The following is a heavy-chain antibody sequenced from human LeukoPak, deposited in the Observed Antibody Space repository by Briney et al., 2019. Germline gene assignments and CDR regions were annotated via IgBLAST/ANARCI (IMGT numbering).Heavy chain of an antibody. V-gene: IGHV4-31*11. CDR3: ASSELSGSYYYDSSGQGGNWFDP. Sequence: SETLSLTCAVYDGSFSGYYWSWIRQHPGKGLEWIGYIYYSGSTYYNPSLKSRVTISVDTSKNQFSLKLSSVTAADTAVYYCASSELSGSYYYDSSGQGGNWFDPWGQGTLVTVSS. J-gene: IGHJ5*02. CDR1: DGSFSGYY. CDR2: IYYSGST. D-gene: IGHD3-22*01.